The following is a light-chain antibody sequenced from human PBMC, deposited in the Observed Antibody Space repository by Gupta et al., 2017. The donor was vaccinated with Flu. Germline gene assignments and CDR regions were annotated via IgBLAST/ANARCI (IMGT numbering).Light chain of an antibody. CDR2: ANY. Sequence: NFLLPQPQPLSEYPGKSVTISCTRGSGSIATTYVQWYQQRPGNSPTTVIYANYQNRSGAPDRFSGSIDSSSNGDTRTISGRKAEDEGDYYCQLYDIYSRVVFGGGTRLTVL. V-gene: IGLV6-57*01. CDR3: QLYDIYSRVV. J-gene: IGLJ2*01. CDR1: SGSIATTY.